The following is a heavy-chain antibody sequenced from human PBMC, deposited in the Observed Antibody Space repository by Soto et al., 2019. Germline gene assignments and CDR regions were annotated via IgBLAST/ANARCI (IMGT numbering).Heavy chain of an antibody. CDR2: ISSSSSYI. J-gene: IGHJ4*02. CDR1: GFTFSSYS. CDR3: ARDPSFQNYPAY. Sequence: GGSLRLSCAASGFTFSSYSMNWVRQAPGKGLEWVSSISSSSSYIYYADSVKGRFTISRDNAKNSLYLQMNSLRAEDTAVYYCARDPSFQNYPAYWGRGPLVTV. V-gene: IGHV3-21*01. D-gene: IGHD2-15*01.